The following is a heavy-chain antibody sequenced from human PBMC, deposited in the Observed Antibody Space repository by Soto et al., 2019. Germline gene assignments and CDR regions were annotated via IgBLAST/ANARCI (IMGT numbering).Heavy chain of an antibody. D-gene: IGHD1-26*01. CDR2: IFSNDEK. J-gene: IGHJ4*02. CDR3: ARIRDLFATSSGYFDY. CDR1: GFSLSNARMG. Sequence: QVTLKESGPVLVKPTETLTLTCTVSGFSLSNARMGVSWIRQPPGKALEWLAHIFSNDEKSYSTSLKNRLTISKDSSKSQVVLTLTNMDPVDTATYYCARIRDLFATSSGYFDYWGQGTLVTVSS. V-gene: IGHV2-26*01.